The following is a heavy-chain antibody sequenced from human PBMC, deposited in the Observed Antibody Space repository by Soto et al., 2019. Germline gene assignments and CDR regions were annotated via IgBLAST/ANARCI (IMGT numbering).Heavy chain of an antibody. CDR3: ARDVPVRGVIITSAYYYGMDV. V-gene: IGHV3-33*01. Sequence: QVQLVESGGGVVQPGRSLRLSCAASGFTFSSYGMHWVRQAPGKGLEWVAVIWYDGSNKYYADSVKGRFTISRDNSKNTLYLQMNSLRAEETAVYSCARDVPVRGVIITSAYYYGMDVWGQGTTVTVSS. CDR1: GFTFSSYG. D-gene: IGHD3-10*01. J-gene: IGHJ6*02. CDR2: IWYDGSNK.